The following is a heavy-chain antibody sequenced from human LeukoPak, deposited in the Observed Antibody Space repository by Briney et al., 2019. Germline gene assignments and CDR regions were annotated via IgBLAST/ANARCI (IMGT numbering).Heavy chain of an antibody. CDR2: ISSSSSYI. CDR3: AKGKINHEGAFDV. Sequence: PGGSLRLSCAASGFTFSSYSMNWVRQAPGKGLEWVSSISSSSSYIYYADSVKGRFTISRDNAKNSLYLQMNSLRAEDTAVYYCAKGKINHEGAFDVWGQGTLVTVSS. J-gene: IGHJ3*01. V-gene: IGHV3-21*04. CDR1: GFTFSSYS.